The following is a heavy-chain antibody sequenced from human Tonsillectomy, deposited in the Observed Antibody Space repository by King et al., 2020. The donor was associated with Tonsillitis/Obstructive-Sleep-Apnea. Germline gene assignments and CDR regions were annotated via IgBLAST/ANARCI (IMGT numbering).Heavy chain of an antibody. J-gene: IGHJ4*02. CDR2: IYWEDDK. CDR3: AHRQIDSSVYSFDV. CDR1: GFSLNTSGVA. D-gene: IGHD3-22*01. V-gene: IGHV2-5*02. Sequence: TLKESGPTLVKPTQTLTLTCTFSGFSLNTSGVAVGWIRQPPGKALEWLALIYWEDDKRYSPALKSRFTITKDTSKNQVVLTMTNMDPVDTAPYYCAHRQIDSSVYSFDVLGPGTLVTVSS.